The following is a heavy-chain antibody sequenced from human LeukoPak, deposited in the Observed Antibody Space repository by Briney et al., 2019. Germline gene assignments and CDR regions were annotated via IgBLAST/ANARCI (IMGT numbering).Heavy chain of an antibody. CDR2: ISYDGSNK. V-gene: IGHV3-30*18. J-gene: IGHJ4*02. Sequence: GGSLRLSCAASGFTFSSYGMHWVRQAPGKGPEWVAVISYDGSNKYYADSVKGRFTISRDNSKNTLYLQMNSLRAEDTAVYYCAKDLSSSGWYDYWGQGTLVTVSS. D-gene: IGHD6-19*01. CDR1: GFTFSSYG. CDR3: AKDLSSSGWYDY.